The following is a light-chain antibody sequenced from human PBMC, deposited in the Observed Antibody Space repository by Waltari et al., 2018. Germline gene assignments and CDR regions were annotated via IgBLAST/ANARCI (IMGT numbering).Light chain of an antibody. Sequence: EIVLTQSPGTLSLSPGERATLSCRASQSVRGSLAWYQQKARQAPSLLIYGESSRATGIPDRFSGGGCGTDFSLTISRLEPEDFAVYYCQHYVRLPATFGQGTKVEI. CDR2: GES. V-gene: IGKV3-20*01. CDR3: QHYVRLPAT. J-gene: IGKJ1*01. CDR1: QSVRGS.